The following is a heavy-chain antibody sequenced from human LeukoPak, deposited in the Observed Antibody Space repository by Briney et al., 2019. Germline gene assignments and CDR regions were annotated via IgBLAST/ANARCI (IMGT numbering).Heavy chain of an antibody. J-gene: IGHJ5*02. CDR3: ARQVYGIAAAGAPGWFDP. CDR2: IYYSGST. CDR1: GGSISSSSYY. D-gene: IGHD6-13*01. Sequence: SKTLSLTCTVSGGSISSSSYYWGWIRQPPGKGLEWIGSIYYSGSTYYNPSLESRVTISVDTSKTQFSLKLSSVTAADTAAYYCARQVYGIAAAGAPGWFDPWGQGTLVTVSS. V-gene: IGHV4-39*01.